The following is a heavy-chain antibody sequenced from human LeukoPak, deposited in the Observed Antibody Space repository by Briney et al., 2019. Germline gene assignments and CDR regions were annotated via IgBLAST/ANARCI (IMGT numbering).Heavy chain of an antibody. CDR1: GYTFTSYY. J-gene: IGHJ5*02. CDR3: ATRTYYYDSSGYPLFDP. CDR2: INPSGGST. V-gene: IGHV1-46*01. Sequence: GASVKVSCKASGYTFTSYYMHWVRQAPGQGLEWMGIINPSGGSTSYAQKFQGRVTVTEDTSTDTAYMELSSLRSEDTAVYYCATRTYYYDSSGYPLFDPWGQGTLVTVSS. D-gene: IGHD3-22*01.